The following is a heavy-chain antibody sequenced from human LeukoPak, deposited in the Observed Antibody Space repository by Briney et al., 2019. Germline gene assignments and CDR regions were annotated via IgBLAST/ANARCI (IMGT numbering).Heavy chain of an antibody. D-gene: IGHD1-26*01. J-gene: IGHJ3*02. CDR3: ASPDIVGATLFFWGAFDI. V-gene: IGHV3-74*01. CDR2: INSDGSST. CDR1: GITFSSYS. Sequence: GGSLRLSCAASGITFSSYSMNWVRQAPGKGLVWVSRINSDGSSTSYADSVKGRFTISRDNAKNSLYLQMNSLRAEDTAVYYCASPDIVGATLFFWGAFDIWGQGTMVTVSS.